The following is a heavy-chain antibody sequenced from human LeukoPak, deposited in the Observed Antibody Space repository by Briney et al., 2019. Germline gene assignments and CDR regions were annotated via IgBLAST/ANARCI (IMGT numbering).Heavy chain of an antibody. V-gene: IGHV3-23*01. J-gene: IGHJ4*02. CDR1: GFTFSSYA. CDR2: ISAGGSGT. D-gene: IGHD6-13*01. Sequence: PGGSLRLSCAASGFTFSSYAMNWVRQAPGKGLEWVSSISAGGSGTNYADSVKGRFTISRDNSKSTLYLQINSLTAEDTAIYYCAKDRGGAGTWYRVHFDFWGQGTLVTVSS. CDR3: AKDRGGAGTWYRVHFDF.